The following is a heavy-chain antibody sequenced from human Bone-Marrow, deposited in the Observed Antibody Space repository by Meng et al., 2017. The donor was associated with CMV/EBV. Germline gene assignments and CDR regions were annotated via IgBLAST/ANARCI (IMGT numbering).Heavy chain of an antibody. Sequence: GESLKISCAASGFTFSSYGMHWVRQAPGKGLEWVAFIRYDGSNKYYADSVKGRFTISRDNAKNSLYLQINSLRAEDTAVYYCARHGPAAGYHFDYWGQGTLVTFSS. CDR2: IRYDGSNK. CDR1: GFTFSSYG. J-gene: IGHJ4*02. V-gene: IGHV3-30*02. D-gene: IGHD6-13*01. CDR3: ARHGPAAGYHFDY.